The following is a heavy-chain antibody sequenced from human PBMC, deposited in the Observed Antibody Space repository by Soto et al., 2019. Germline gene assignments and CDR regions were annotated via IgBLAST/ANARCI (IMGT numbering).Heavy chain of an antibody. D-gene: IGHD1-7*01. CDR3: ARVYNWNYEDDY. V-gene: IGHV3-21*01. CDR2: ISSSSSYI. J-gene: IGHJ4*02. CDR1: GFTFSSYS. Sequence: PGGSLRLSCAASGFTFSSYSMNWVRQAPGKGLEWVSSISSSSSYIYYADSVKGRFTISRDNAKNSLCLQMNSLRAEDTAVYYCARVYNWNYEDDYWGQGTLVTVSS.